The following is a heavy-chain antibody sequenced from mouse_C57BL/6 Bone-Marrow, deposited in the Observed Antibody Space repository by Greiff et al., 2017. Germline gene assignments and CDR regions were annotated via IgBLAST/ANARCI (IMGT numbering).Heavy chain of an antibody. D-gene: IGHD4-1*01. CDR1: GYTFTSYT. V-gene: IGHV1-4*01. J-gene: IGHJ2*01. CDR2: INPSSGYT. Sequence: QVQLQQSGAELARPGASVKMSCKASGYTFTSYTMHWVKQRPGQGLEWIGYINPSSGYTKYNQKFKDKATLTADKSSSTAYMQLSSLTSEDSAVYYCERYLQLTGKGYWGQGTTLTVSS. CDR3: ERYLQLTGKGY.